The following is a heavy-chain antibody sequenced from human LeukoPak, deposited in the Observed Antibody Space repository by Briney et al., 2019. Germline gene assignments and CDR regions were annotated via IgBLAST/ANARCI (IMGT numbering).Heavy chain of an antibody. V-gene: IGHV1-18*04. CDR1: GFSFTSFG. Sequence: ASVKVSCKASGFSFTSFGVSWVRQAPGQGLEWMGWISNYFGVTHYAEKFEDRVTMTIDTSTATAYMELRSLRYDDTAIYYCARDSDYSGNGNGDWFDPWGQGTVVTVSS. J-gene: IGHJ5*02. CDR2: ISNYFGVT. CDR3: ARDSDYSGNGNGDWFDP. D-gene: IGHD4-11*01.